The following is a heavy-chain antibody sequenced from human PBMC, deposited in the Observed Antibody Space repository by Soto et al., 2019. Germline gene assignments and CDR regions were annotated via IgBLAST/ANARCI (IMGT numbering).Heavy chain of an antibody. Sequence: QVQLVQSGAEVKKPGASVKVSCKASGYTLTNYYMHWVRQAPGQGLEWMGIINPSDGSTNYAQKSQGRVTRTRDTSTNTAYMERSSLRSDDTAGYYGARLWGGYCGGGSGYSDYWGQGTLVTVSS. CDR2: INPSDGST. J-gene: IGHJ4*02. CDR3: ARLWGGYCGGGSGYSDY. V-gene: IGHV1-46*01. CDR1: GYTLTNYY. D-gene: IGHD2-15*01.